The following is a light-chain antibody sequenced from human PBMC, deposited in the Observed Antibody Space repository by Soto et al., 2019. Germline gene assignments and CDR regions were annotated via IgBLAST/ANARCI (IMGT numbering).Light chain of an antibody. CDR1: QSLLHGNGFQY. J-gene: IGKJ1*01. Sequence: EIVMTQSPPSLSVTPGEPASISCRFSQSLLHGNGFQYLDWYLQEPGQSPQLLIYLGFNRASGVPDRFSGSGSGTDFTLKISRVEAEDVGIYFCMQPLEAPWTFGQGTKVEIK. V-gene: IGKV2-28*01. CDR2: LGF. CDR3: MQPLEAPWT.